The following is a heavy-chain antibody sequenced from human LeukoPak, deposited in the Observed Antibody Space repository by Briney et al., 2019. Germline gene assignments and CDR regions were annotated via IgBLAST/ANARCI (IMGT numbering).Heavy chain of an antibody. CDR2: INPNSGGT. J-gene: IGHJ4*02. CDR1: GYTFTAYY. CDR3: ASVDTAMGIDY. V-gene: IGHV1-2*02. Sequence: ASVKVSCKASGYTFTAYYMHWVRQAPGQGLEWMGWINPNSGGTNYAQKFQDRVTMTRDTSISTAYMELRSLRSDDTAVYYCASVDTAMGIDYWGQGTLVTVSS. D-gene: IGHD5-18*01.